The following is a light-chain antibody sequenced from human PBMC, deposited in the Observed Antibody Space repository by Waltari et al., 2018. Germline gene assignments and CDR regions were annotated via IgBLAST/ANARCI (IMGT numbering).Light chain of an antibody. V-gene: IGLV2-23*02. J-gene: IGLJ1*01. CDR3: CSFAGYGIYV. CDR1: ADNFDLLYL. CDR2: DIT. Sequence: QSALTQPASVSGSLGQSITISCSETADNFDLLYLVSWYQRHPGIAHRLLIYDITQRPSGISDRFSGSKSGKTASLTISGLQAEDEADYYCCSFAGYGIYVFGSGTHVTVL.